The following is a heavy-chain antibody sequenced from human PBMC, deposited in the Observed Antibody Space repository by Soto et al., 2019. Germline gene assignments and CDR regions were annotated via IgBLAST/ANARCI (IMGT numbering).Heavy chain of an antibody. CDR3: AKRVGEGDYYYGMDV. Sequence: QVQLVESGGGVVQPGRSLRLSCAASGFTFSSYGMHWVRQAPGKGLEWVAVISYDGSNKYYADSVKGRFTISRDNSKNTLYLQMNSLRAEDTAVYYCAKRVGEGDYYYGMDVWGQGTTVTVSS. CDR1: GFTFSSYG. V-gene: IGHV3-30*18. J-gene: IGHJ6*02. CDR2: ISYDGSNK. D-gene: IGHD2-15*01.